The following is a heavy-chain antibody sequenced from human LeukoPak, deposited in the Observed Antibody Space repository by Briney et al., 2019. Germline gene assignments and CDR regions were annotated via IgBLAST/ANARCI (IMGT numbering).Heavy chain of an antibody. Sequence: AGGSLRLSCAASGFPLRSYAMSWVRQAPGKGLEWVSAISGSGGSTYYADSVKGRFTISRDNSKNTLYLQMNSLRVQDTAVYYCAKDGGMYSSGWYRGAFFDYWGQGTLVAVSS. CDR1: GFPLRSYA. CDR2: ISGSGGST. J-gene: IGHJ4*02. CDR3: AKDGGMYSSGWYRGAFFDY. D-gene: IGHD6-19*01. V-gene: IGHV3-23*01.